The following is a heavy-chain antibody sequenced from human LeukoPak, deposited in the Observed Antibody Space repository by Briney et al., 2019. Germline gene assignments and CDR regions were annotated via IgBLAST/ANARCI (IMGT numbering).Heavy chain of an antibody. V-gene: IGHV4-39*07. CDR2: IYTSGST. D-gene: IGHD2-2*02. CDR3: ARGGYCSSTSCYNGGENWFDP. CDR1: GGSISSNLYS. J-gene: IGHJ5*02. Sequence: SETLSLTCSVSGGSISSNLYSWGWIRQPPGKGLECIGRIYTSGSTNYNPSLKTRVTMSVDTSKNHFSLKLSAVTPADPAVYYCARGGYCSSTSCYNGGENWFDPWGQGTLVTVYS.